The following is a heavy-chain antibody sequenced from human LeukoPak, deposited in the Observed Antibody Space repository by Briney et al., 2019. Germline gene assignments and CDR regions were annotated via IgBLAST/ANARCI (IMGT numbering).Heavy chain of an antibody. D-gene: IGHD3-10*01. V-gene: IGHV3-7*01. CDR3: ARVGPNDDYYGSGSYYSGLYFDY. CDR1: EFTFSSYW. J-gene: IGHJ4*02. CDR2: IKQDGSEK. Sequence: PGGSLRLSCAASEFTFSSYWMSWVRQAPGKGLEWVANIKQDGSEKYYVDSVKGRFTISRDNAKNSLYLQMNSLRAEDTAVYYCARVGPNDDYYGSGSYYSGLYFDYWGQGTLVTVSS.